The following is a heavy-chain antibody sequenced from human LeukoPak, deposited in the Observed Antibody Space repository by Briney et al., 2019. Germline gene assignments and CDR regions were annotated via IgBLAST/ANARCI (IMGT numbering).Heavy chain of an antibody. CDR3: ARLGASGGHYHDY. CDR1: GFTFSSYW. D-gene: IGHD3-10*01. CDR2: INTDGGST. V-gene: IGHV3-74*01. Sequence: QAGPSLRLSRASSGFTFSSYWMHWVCHAPETGLVWVSRINTDGGSTIYAHSVKGRFTISRDNAKNTLYLQMNSLRAEDTAVYYCARLGASGGHYHDYWGQGTQVTVSS. J-gene: IGHJ4*02.